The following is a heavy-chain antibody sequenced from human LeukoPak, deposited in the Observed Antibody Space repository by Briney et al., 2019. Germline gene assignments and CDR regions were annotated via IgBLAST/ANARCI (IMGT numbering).Heavy chain of an antibody. Sequence: GGSLRLSCAASGFTFSSYGMHWVRQAPGKGLEWVAVISYDGSNKYYADSVKGRFTISRDNSKNTLYLQMNSLRAEDTAVYYCAKWATIPAGFQHWGQGTLVTVSS. D-gene: IGHD2-2*02. J-gene: IGHJ1*01. CDR3: AKWATIPAGFQH. V-gene: IGHV3-30*18. CDR1: GFTFSSYG. CDR2: ISYDGSNK.